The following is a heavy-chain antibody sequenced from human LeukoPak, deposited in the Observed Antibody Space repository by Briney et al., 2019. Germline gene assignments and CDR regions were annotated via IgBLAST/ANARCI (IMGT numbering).Heavy chain of an antibody. CDR3: ASLGGYYDSSNSSQLETFDI. J-gene: IGHJ3*02. Sequence: SETLSLTCTVSGDSINNYFWSWIRQPPGKGPEWIGYIHNTGSSNYNPSLKSRVSFSVDTSENQLSLRLNSMTAADTAVYYCASLGGYYDSSNSSQLETFDIWGQGTMVTVSS. V-gene: IGHV4-59*01. CDR2: IHNTGSS. D-gene: IGHD3-10*01. CDR1: GDSINNYF.